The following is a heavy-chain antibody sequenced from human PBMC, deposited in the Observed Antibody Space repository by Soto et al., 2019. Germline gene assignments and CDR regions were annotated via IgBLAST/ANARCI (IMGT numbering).Heavy chain of an antibody. V-gene: IGHV3-43*01. D-gene: IGHD6-6*01. CDR1: GFTFDDYT. CDR2: ISWDGGST. CDR3: AKDVGRQLVTLFDY. J-gene: IGHJ4*02. Sequence: DVQLVESGGVVVQPGGSLRLSCAASGFTFDDYTMHWVRQAPGKGLEWVSLISWDGGSTYYADSVKGRFTISRDNSKNSLYLQMNSLRTEDTALYYCAKDVGRQLVTLFDYWGQGTLVTVSS.